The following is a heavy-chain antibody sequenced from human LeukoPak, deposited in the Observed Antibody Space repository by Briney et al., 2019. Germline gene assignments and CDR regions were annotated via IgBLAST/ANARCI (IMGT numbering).Heavy chain of an antibody. D-gene: IGHD3-10*02. CDR2: ISSSGSTI. CDR3: AELGITLIGGV. V-gene: IGHV3-48*03. CDR1: GFTFSSYE. J-gene: IGHJ6*04. Sequence: GGSLRLSCVASGFTFSSYEMNWVRQAPGKGLEWVSYISSSGSTIYYADSVKGRFTISRDNAKNSLYLQMNSLRAEDTAVYYCAELGITLIGGVWGKGTTVTISS.